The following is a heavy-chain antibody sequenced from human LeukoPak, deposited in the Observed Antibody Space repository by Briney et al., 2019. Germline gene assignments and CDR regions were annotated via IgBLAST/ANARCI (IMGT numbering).Heavy chain of an antibody. V-gene: IGHV3-74*01. Sequence: GGSLRLSCAASGFTFSDYWMHWVRQAPGKGLVWVSRISSDGSRVTYADSVKGRFTISRDNAKNTLYLQMNSLRAEDTAVYYCAKIGGNVVYWGQGTLVTVSS. CDR1: GFTFSDYW. D-gene: IGHD4-23*01. CDR3: AKIGGNVVY. J-gene: IGHJ4*02. CDR2: ISSDGSRV.